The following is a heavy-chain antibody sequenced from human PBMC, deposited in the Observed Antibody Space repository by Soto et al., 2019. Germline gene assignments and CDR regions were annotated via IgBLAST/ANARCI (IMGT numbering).Heavy chain of an antibody. J-gene: IGHJ5*02. CDR3: ARVDKKARIDP. Sequence: GASVKVSCKASGYTFSNYGISWVRQAPGQGLQWMGWISAYNGNTNYAQNLQGRVTMTTDTSTSTAYMELRSLRSDDTAVYYCARVDKKARIDPWGQGTLVTVSS. CDR2: ISAYNGNT. D-gene: IGHD2-15*01. V-gene: IGHV1-18*01. CDR1: GYTFSNYG.